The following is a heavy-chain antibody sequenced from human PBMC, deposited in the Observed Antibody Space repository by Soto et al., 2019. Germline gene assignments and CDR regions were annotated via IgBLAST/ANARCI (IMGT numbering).Heavy chain of an antibody. D-gene: IGHD5-18*01. CDR2: ISGSGGTT. V-gene: IGHV3-23*01. CDR3: AGMNTASYYYYGMDV. Sequence: PGGSLRLSCAASGFTFSSFVMSWVRQAPGKGLEWVSAISGSGGTTRYADSVKGRFTISRDNSKNTLYLQMNSLRAEDTAVYYCAGMNTASYYYYGMDVWGQGTTVTVSS. J-gene: IGHJ6*02. CDR1: GFTFSSFV.